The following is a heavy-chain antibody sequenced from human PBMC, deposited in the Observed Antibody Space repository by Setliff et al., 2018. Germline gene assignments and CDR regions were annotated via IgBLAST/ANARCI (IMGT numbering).Heavy chain of an antibody. D-gene: IGHD2-2*01. Sequence: ASVKVSCKASGYTFTESIVSWVRQAPGQGLEWLGWIGVYSGNTYTAQRFQGRVTMTTDTSTNMAYLELRGLRSDDTAVYYCLRLVRYCSRTTCQSVPGAEVWGQGTLVTVPQ. CDR2: IGVYSGNT. J-gene: IGHJ4*02. V-gene: IGHV1-18*01. CDR3: LRLVRYCSRTTCQSVPGAEV. CDR1: GYTFTESI.